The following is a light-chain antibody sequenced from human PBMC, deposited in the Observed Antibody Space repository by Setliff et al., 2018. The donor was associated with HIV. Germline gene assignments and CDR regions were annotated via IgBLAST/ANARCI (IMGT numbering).Light chain of an antibody. V-gene: IGLV2-14*03. J-gene: IGLJ1*01. CDR3: LSHTSRSTYV. Sequence: QSALAQPASVSGSPGQSITISCTGTSSDVGGYNYVSWYQLHPGKAPKLMIFDVSERPSGVSNRFSGSKSGNTASLTISGLQAEDAANYYCLSHTSRSTYVFGTGTKVTVL. CDR1: SSDVGGYNY. CDR2: DVS.